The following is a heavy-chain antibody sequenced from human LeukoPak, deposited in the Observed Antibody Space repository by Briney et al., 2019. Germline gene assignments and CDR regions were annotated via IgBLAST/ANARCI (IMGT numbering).Heavy chain of an antibody. CDR3: AKDRYYYGMDV. CDR1: GFTFSTFV. V-gene: IGHV3-23*01. J-gene: IGHJ6*02. CDR2: ISGTTDST. Sequence: GGSLRLSCAASGFTFSTFVMSWVRQAPGKGLEWVSGISGTTDSTYYADSVKGRFTISRDNSKNTLFLQMNSLRAEDTAVYYCAKDRYYYGMDVWGQGTTVTVSS.